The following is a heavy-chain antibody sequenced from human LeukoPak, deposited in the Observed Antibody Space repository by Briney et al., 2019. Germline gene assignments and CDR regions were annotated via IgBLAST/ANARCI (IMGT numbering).Heavy chain of an antibody. CDR2: IYYSGST. Sequence: SETLSLTCTVSGGSISSYYWSWIRQPPGKGLEWIGYIYYSGSTNYNPSLKSRVTISVDTSKNQFSLKLSSVTAADTAVYYCARDLISAVTTAYGAFDIWGQGTMVTVSS. D-gene: IGHD4-17*01. CDR3: ARDLISAVTTAYGAFDI. J-gene: IGHJ3*02. CDR1: GGSISSYY. V-gene: IGHV4-59*01.